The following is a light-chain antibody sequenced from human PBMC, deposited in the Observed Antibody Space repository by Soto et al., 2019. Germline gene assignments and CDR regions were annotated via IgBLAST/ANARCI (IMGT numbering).Light chain of an antibody. CDR3: QQRNNRPLT. CDR1: QSVSSAN. CDR2: GAS. V-gene: IGKV3D-20*02. J-gene: IGKJ5*01. Sequence: EIVLTQSPGTLSLSPEERATLSCRASQSVSSANFAWYQQKPGQAPRLLIYGASSRATGIPARFSGSGSGTDFTLTISSLETEDFAVYYCQQRNNRPLTFGQGTRLEIK.